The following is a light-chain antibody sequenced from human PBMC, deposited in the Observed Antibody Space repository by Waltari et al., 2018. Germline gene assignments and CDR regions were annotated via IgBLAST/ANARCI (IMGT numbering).Light chain of an antibody. Sequence: DIQMTQSPSSLSAFVGDRVTITCRASQGITNNLPWYQQEPGKVPKLLIYAASTLQSGVPSRFSGSGSGTDFTLTISSLQPEDVATYYCQKYHSAPLTFGGGTKVEIK. CDR1: QGITNN. CDR3: QKYHSAPLT. V-gene: IGKV1-27*01. CDR2: AAS. J-gene: IGKJ4*01.